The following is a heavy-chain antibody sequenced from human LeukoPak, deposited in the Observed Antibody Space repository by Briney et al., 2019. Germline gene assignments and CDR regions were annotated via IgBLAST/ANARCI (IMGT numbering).Heavy chain of an antibody. Sequence: GASVKVSCKASGYTFTIFYMHWVRQAPGQGLEWMGWINPNSGGTNYAQKFQGRVTMTRDTSISTAYMELSRLRSDDTAVYYCARVFSHRIAAAADTEFDPWGQGTLVTVSS. V-gene: IGHV1-2*02. D-gene: IGHD6-13*01. CDR2: INPNSGGT. CDR1: GYTFTIFY. J-gene: IGHJ5*02. CDR3: ARVFSHRIAAAADTEFDP.